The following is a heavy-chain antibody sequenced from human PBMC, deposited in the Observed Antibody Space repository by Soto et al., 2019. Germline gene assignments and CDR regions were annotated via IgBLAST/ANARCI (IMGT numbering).Heavy chain of an antibody. V-gene: IGHV4-59*13. CDR1: GGSISSYY. CDR2: IYYSGST. Sequence: QVQLQESGPGLVKPSETLSLTCTVSGGSISSYYWSWIRQPPGKGLELMGYIYYSGSTNYNPSLKSRVTISVDTSKHQFYLKRSCVTSADTAVYYCAILTLFTRNWFDPWGQGTLVTVSS. D-gene: IGHD3-10*01. CDR3: AILTLFTRNWFDP. J-gene: IGHJ5*02.